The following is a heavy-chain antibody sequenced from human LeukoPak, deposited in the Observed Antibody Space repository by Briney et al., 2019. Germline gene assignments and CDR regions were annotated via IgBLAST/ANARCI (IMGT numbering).Heavy chain of an antibody. Sequence: PGGSLRLSCVASGFTFSSYSMHWVRQAPGKGLEYVSAISSNGGSTYYANSMKGRFTISRDNSKNTLYLQMGSLRGEDMAVYYCARATSITNPYYGMDVWGQGTTVTVSS. J-gene: IGHJ6*02. V-gene: IGHV3-64*01. CDR1: GFTFSSYS. CDR3: ARATSITNPYYGMDV. CDR2: ISSNGGST. D-gene: IGHD3-3*02.